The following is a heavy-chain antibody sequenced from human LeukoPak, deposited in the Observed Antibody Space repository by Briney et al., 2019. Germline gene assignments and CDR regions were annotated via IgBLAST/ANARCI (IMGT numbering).Heavy chain of an antibody. J-gene: IGHJ4*02. D-gene: IGHD3-22*01. CDR1: GLTVSNNY. CDR2: IYSGGST. Sequence: GGSLRLSCAVSGLTVSNNYMSWVRQAPGKGLEWVSVIYSGGSTYYADSVKGRFTISRDNSKNTVYLQMNSLRDEDTAVYYCARESGSSGYYYFDYWGQGTLVTVSS. V-gene: IGHV3-53*01. CDR3: ARESGSSGYYYFDY.